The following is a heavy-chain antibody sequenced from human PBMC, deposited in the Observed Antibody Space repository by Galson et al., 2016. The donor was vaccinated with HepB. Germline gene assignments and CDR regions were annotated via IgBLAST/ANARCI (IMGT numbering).Heavy chain of an antibody. CDR1: GFTFSSF. J-gene: IGHJ4*02. CDR3: ARNRGMVRSTYGIDY. Sequence: SLRLSCAASGFTFSSFHWVRQAPGKGLEWVAAISFDESTQYYADSVKGRFTISRDNSKITLHLQMTTLRPEDTAVYYCARNRGMVRSTYGIDYCGQGTLVTVSS. CDR2: ISFDESTQ. V-gene: IGHV3-30*04. D-gene: IGHD5-18*01.